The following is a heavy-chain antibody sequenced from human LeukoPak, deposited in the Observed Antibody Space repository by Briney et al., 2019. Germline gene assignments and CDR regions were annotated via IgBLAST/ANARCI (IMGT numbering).Heavy chain of an antibody. CDR2: ISAYNGNT. J-gene: IGHJ4*02. V-gene: IGHV1-18*01. D-gene: IGHD5-18*01. CDR1: GYTFTSYG. Sequence: ASVKVSCKASGYTFTSYGISWVRQAPGQGLEWMGWISAYNGNTNYAQKFQGRVTITADESTSTAYMELSSLRSEDTAVYYCARDRGYSYKAFDYWGQGTLVTVSS. CDR3: ARDRGYSYKAFDY.